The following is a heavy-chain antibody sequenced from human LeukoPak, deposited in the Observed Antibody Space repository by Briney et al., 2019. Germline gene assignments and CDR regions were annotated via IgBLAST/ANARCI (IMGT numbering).Heavy chain of an antibody. CDR3: ARGVWVVVPAPSLGWFDP. J-gene: IGHJ5*02. V-gene: IGHV4-30-2*01. CDR2: IYHSGST. CDR1: GGSISSGGYS. D-gene: IGHD2-2*01. Sequence: SETLSLTCAVSGGSISSGGYSLSWIRQPPGKGLEWIVYIYHSGSTYYNPSLKSRVTISVDRSKNQFPLKLSSVTAADTAVYYCARGVWVVVPAPSLGWFDPWGQGTLVTVSS.